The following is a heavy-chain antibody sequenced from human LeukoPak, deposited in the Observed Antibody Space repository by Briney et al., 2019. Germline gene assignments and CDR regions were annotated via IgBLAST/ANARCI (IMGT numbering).Heavy chain of an antibody. J-gene: IGHJ6*02. CDR1: GFTFDDYA. V-gene: IGHV3-9*01. Sequence: GGSLRLSCAASGFTFDDYAMHWVRHAPGKGLEWVSGISWNSGSIGYADSVKGRFTISRDNAKNSLYLQMNSLRAEDTALYHCAKDMIAAGYGMDVWGQGTTVTVSS. D-gene: IGHD6-25*01. CDR3: AKDMIAAGYGMDV. CDR2: ISWNSGSI.